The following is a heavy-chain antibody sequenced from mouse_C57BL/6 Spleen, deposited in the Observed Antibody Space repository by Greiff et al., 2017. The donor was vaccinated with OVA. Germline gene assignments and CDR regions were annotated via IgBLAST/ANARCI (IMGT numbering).Heavy chain of an antibody. V-gene: IGHV1-52*01. Sequence: QVQLQQPGAELVRPGSSVKLSCKASGYTFTSYWLHWVKQRPIQGLDWIGNIAPSDSAPPSHHKFKDKATLTVDKSSSTAYMQLSSRTSEDSAVYYCARSPYGNLDYWGQGTTRTVSS. CDR1: GYTFTSYW. CDR2: IAPSDSAP. CDR3: ARSPYGNLDY. J-gene: IGHJ2*01. D-gene: IGHD2-1*01.